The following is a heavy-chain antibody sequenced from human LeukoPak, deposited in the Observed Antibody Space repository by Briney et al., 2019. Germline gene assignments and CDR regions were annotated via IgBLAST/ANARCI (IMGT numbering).Heavy chain of an antibody. Sequence: PSETLSLTCTVSGGSISSSSYYWGWIRQPPGKGLEWIGKIYYSGSTYYNPSLKSRVTISVDTSKNQFSLKLSSVTAADTAVYYCARQEWDYSGSYVDYWGQGTLVTVSS. V-gene: IGHV4-39*07. CDR2: IYYSGST. J-gene: IGHJ4*02. CDR3: ARQEWDYSGSYVDY. D-gene: IGHD1-26*01. CDR1: GGSISSSSYY.